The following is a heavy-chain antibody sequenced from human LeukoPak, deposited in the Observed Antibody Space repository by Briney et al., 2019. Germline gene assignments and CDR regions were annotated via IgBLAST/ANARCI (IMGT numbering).Heavy chain of an antibody. J-gene: IGHJ4*02. CDR1: GFTFSSYA. Sequence: SGGSLRLSCAASGFTFSSYAMSWVRQAPGKGLEWVSAISGSGGSTHYADSVKGRFTISRDNAKNSLYLQMNSLRAEDTAVYYCARDAHLSYASGFDYWGQGILVTVSS. CDR3: ARDAHLSYASGFDY. CDR2: ISGSGGST. D-gene: IGHD3-10*01. V-gene: IGHV3-23*01.